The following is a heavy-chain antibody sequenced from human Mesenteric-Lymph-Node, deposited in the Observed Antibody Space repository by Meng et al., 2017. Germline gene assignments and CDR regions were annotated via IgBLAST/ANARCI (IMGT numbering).Heavy chain of an antibody. V-gene: IGHV1-46*01. D-gene: IGHD3-9*01. CDR2: INPSGGST. Sequence: ASVKVSCKASGYTFTSYYMHWVRQAPGQGLEWMGIINPSGGSTSYAQKFQGRVTMTRDTSTSTVYMELSSLRSEDKAVYYCARALNLRYFDWLPPDYWGQGTLVTVS. J-gene: IGHJ4*02. CDR1: GYTFTSYY. CDR3: ARALNLRYFDWLPPDY.